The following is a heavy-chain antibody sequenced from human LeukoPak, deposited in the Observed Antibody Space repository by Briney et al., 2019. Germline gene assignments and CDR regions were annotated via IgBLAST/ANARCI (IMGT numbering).Heavy chain of an antibody. CDR2: VKSKIDGGAGTT. Sequence: GGSLRLSCAAPGFTFSNAWMNWVRQAPGKGLEWVGRVKSKIDGGAGTTDYAAPVKGRFTISRDDSKNTLYLQMNSLKTEDTAVYYCTTDGDDSSGNFDYWGQGTLVTVSS. J-gene: IGHJ4*02. D-gene: IGHD3-22*01. CDR3: TTDGDDSSGNFDY. V-gene: IGHV3-15*07. CDR1: GFTFSNAW.